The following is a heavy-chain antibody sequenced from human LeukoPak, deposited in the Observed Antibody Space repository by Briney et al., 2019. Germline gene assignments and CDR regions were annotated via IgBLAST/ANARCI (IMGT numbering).Heavy chain of an antibody. CDR3: ARGGSGSSWYGFYYYYMDV. CDR1: GYTFTSYD. V-gene: IGHV1-8*01. CDR2: MNPNSSNT. Sequence: ASVKVSCKASGYTFTSYDINWVRQATGQGLEWMGWMNPNSSNTGYAQKFQGRVTMTRNTSISTAYMELSSLRSEDTAVYYCARGGSGSSWYGFYYYYMDVWGKGTTVTVSS. J-gene: IGHJ6*03. D-gene: IGHD6-13*01.